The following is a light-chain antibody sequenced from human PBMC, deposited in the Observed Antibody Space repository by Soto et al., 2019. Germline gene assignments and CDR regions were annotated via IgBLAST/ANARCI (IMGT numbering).Light chain of an antibody. CDR3: QQYNNWSALT. V-gene: IGKV3-11*01. CDR2: DAS. J-gene: IGKJ4*01. Sequence: EIVLTQCPATLSLSPGERATLACRASQSVSSYLAWYQQKPGQAPRLLLYDASNRATGIPARFSGSGSGTEFTLTISSLQSEDFAVYYCQQYNNWSALTFGGGTKVDIK. CDR1: QSVSSY.